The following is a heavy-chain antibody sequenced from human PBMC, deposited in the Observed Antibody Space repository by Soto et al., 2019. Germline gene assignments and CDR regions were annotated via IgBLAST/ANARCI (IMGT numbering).Heavy chain of an antibody. J-gene: IGHJ4*02. CDR3: AKDRTWSSFDY. CDR1: GFTFNSYA. Sequence: PGGSLRLSCAASGFTFNSYAMHWVRQAPGKGLEWVSTISGSGDSTYYADSVKGRFTISRDNSKDTLYLQMNSLRAEDTALYYCAKDRTWSSFDYWGQGTLVTVSS. CDR2: ISGSGDST. V-gene: IGHV3-23*01. D-gene: IGHD1-26*01.